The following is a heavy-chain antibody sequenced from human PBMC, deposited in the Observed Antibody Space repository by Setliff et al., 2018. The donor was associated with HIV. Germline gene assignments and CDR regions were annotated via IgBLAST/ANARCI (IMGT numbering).Heavy chain of an antibody. Sequence: SETLSLTCTVSGGSISTYYWSWIRQPPGKGLEWIGSIYFTGSSDNNPSLKSRVTLSVDTSKNHFSLKLSSVTAADTAVFYCARVPFTTGFDYWGQGILVTVSS. CDR2: IYFTGSS. CDR1: GGSISTYY. D-gene: IGHD3-3*01. J-gene: IGHJ4*02. CDR3: ARVPFTTGFDY. V-gene: IGHV4-59*08.